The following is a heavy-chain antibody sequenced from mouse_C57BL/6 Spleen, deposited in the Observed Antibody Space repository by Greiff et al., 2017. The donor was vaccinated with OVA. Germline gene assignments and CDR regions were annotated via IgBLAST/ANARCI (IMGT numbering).Heavy chain of an antibody. CDR2: ISSGGSYT. CDR3: ASPLGSSYYAMDY. D-gene: IGHD1-1*01. J-gene: IGHJ4*01. CDR1: GFTFSSYG. Sequence: EVKLMESGGDLVKPGGSLKLSCAASGFTFSSYGMSWVRQTPDKRLEWVATISSGGSYTYYPDSVKGRFTISRDNAKNTLYLQMSSLKSEDTAMYYCASPLGSSYYAMDYWGQGTSVTVSS. V-gene: IGHV5-6*01.